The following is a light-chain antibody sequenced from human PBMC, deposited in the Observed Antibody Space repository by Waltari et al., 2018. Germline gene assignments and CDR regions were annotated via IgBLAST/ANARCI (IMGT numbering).Light chain of an antibody. CDR3: QQRSNWPLT. CDR2: DAS. J-gene: IGKJ5*01. V-gene: IGKV3-11*01. Sequence: EIVLTQSPATLSLSPGERATLSCRASQSLSSFLAWYQQKPGQAPRLLIYDASNRATGIPARFSGSGYGTDFTLTISSLEPEDFAVYYCQQRSNWPLTFGQGTRLEIK. CDR1: QSLSSF.